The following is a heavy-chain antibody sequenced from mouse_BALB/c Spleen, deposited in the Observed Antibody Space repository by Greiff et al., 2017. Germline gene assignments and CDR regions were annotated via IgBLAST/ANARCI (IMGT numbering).Heavy chain of an antibody. D-gene: IGHD4-1*01. CDR2: ISNGGGST. J-gene: IGHJ3*01. V-gene: IGHV5-12-2*01. CDR3: ARQNWDGFAY. CDR1: GFTFSSYT. Sequence: EVQRVESGGGLVQPGGSLKLSCAASGFTFSSYTMSWVRQTPEKRLEWVAYISNGGGSTYYPDTVKGRFTISRDNAKNTLYLQMSSLKSEDTAMYYCARQNWDGFAYWGQGTLVTVSA.